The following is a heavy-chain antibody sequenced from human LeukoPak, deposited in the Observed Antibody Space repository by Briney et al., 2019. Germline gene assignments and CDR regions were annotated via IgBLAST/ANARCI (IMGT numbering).Heavy chain of an antibody. V-gene: IGHV3-20*01. J-gene: IGHJ4*02. CDR3: AREQFDY. Sequence: GGSLRLFCAASGFTFDDFAMSWARQASGKGLVCVSGIHWHGGSTGYADSVKRRFTISRDNAKNCLYLQMNTLIAEDTPLYLCAREQFDYWGQGTLVAVSS. CDR2: IHWHGGST. CDR1: GFTFDDFA.